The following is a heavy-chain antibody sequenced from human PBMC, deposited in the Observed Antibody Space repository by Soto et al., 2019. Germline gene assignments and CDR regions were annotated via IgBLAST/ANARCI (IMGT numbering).Heavy chain of an antibody. CDR3: AKNWDTTFSSSSH. CDR1: GFTFTTYA. CDR2: ISGSAGST. D-gene: IGHD6-6*01. J-gene: IGHJ4*02. V-gene: IGHV3-23*01. Sequence: EVQLLESGGGLVQPGGSLRLSCAASGFTFTTYAMSWVRQAPGKGLEWVSAISGSAGSTYYADSVKGRFTISRDNSKNTLYLQMNSLRAEDTGVYYCAKNWDTTFSSSSHWGQGTLVSVSS.